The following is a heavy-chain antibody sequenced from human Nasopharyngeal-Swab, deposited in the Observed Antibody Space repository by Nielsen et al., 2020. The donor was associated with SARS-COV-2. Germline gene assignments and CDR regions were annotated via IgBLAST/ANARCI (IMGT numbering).Heavy chain of an antibody. CDR1: GGSFSGYY. CDR3: ARFGIAAAGTARYYYYYMDV. V-gene: IGHV4-34*01. Sequence: SETLSLTCAVYGGSFSGYYWSWIRQPPGKGLGWIGEINHSGRTNYNPSLKSRVTISVDTSKNQFSLKLSSVTAADTAVYYCARFGIAAAGTARYYYYYMDVWGKGTTVTVSS. J-gene: IGHJ6*03. D-gene: IGHD6-13*01. CDR2: INHSGRT.